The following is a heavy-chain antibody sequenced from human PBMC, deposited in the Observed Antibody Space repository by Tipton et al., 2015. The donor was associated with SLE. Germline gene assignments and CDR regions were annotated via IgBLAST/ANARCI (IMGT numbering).Heavy chain of an antibody. D-gene: IGHD5-12*01. Sequence: TLSLTCAVYGGSFSGYYWSWIRQPPGKGLEWIGEVNHSGSTNYNPSLKSSVTISVDTSKNQFSLKLSSVTAADPAVYYCAGGSPVATAYFDYWGQGTLVTVSS. V-gene: IGHV4-34*01. CDR3: AGGSPVATAYFDY. CDR2: VNHSGST. CDR1: GGSFSGYY. J-gene: IGHJ4*02.